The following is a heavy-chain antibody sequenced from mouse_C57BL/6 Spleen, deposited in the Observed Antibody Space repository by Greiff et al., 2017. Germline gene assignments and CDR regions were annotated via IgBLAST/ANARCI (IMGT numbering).Heavy chain of an antibody. CDR2: IRLKSDNYAT. Sequence: EVQRVESGGGLVQPGGSMKLSCVASGFTFSNYWMNWVRQSPEKGLEWVAQIRLKSDNYATHYAESVKGRFTISRDDSKSSVYLQMNNLRAEDTGIYYCTGRGYYAYWGQGTLVTVSA. D-gene: IGHD2-3*01. V-gene: IGHV6-3*01. J-gene: IGHJ3*01. CDR1: GFTFSNYW. CDR3: TGRGYYAY.